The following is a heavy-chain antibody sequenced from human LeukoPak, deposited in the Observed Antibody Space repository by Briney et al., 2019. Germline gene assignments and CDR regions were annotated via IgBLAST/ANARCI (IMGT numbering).Heavy chain of an antibody. CDR3: AKESGALGAPLYDY. CDR1: GFTFGSYA. CDR2: ISGGGGST. D-gene: IGHD4/OR15-4a*01. Sequence: GGSLRLSCAASGFTFGSYAMSWVRQAPGKGLEWVSTISGGGGSTYYADSVKGRFTISRDNSKNTLYLQMNSLRAEDTAVYYCAKESGALGAPLYDYWGQGILVTGSS. J-gene: IGHJ4*02. V-gene: IGHV3-23*01.